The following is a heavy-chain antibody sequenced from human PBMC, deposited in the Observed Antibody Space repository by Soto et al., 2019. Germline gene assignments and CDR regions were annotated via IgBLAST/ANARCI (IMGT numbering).Heavy chain of an antibody. Sequence: PSETLSLTCAVSGGSMSSYFWSWIRQSAGKGLEWVGRIYPNGNTNFNPSLRRRVTMSVDTSKNQFSLKLTSMTAADTAVYYCARDNHGDYLDYWGQGTQVTVSS. CDR3: ARDNHGDYLDY. J-gene: IGHJ4*02. CDR1: GGSMSSYF. CDR2: IYPNGNT. D-gene: IGHD4-17*01. V-gene: IGHV4-4*07.